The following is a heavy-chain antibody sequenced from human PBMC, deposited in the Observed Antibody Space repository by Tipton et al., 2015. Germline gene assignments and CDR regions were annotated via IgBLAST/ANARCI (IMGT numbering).Heavy chain of an antibody. Sequence: TLSLTCAVYGGSFSGYYWSWFRQPPGKGLEWIGEINHSGSTNYNPSLKSRVTISVDTSTNQFSLKLSSVTAADTAVYYCARVDCGDYVHYFGYWGQGALVTVSS. CDR2: INHSGST. CDR3: ARVDCGDYVHYFGY. V-gene: IGHV4-34*01. CDR1: GGSFSGYY. J-gene: IGHJ4*02. D-gene: IGHD4-17*01.